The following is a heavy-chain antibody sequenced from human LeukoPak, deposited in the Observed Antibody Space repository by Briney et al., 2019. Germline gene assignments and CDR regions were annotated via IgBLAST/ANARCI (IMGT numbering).Heavy chain of an antibody. D-gene: IGHD6-6*01. V-gene: IGHV4-39*01. Sequence: PSETLSLTSTVSGGSISSTIYYWGWIRQPPGKGLEWIGSIYYSGSTSYNPSLRSRVTISVDTSKDQFSLKLSSVAAADTAVYYCARTQYSTSPEGYYYYYMDVWGKGTTLTVSS. CDR1: GGSISSTIYY. J-gene: IGHJ6*03. CDR3: ARTQYSTSPEGYYYYYMDV. CDR2: IYYSGST.